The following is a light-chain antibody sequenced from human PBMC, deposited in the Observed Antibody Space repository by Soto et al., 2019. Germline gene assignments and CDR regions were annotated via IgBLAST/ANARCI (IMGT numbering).Light chain of an antibody. Sequence: EIVLTQSPGTLSLSPGERATLFCRASQSIGSSCLAWYQKKPGQSPRLLISGASKRATGIPDRFSGSGSGTDFSLTISRLAPEDYAVYYCQEYGTSPRLTFGGGTKVDIK. CDR1: QSIGSSC. CDR2: GAS. CDR3: QEYGTSPRLT. J-gene: IGKJ4*01. V-gene: IGKV3-20*01.